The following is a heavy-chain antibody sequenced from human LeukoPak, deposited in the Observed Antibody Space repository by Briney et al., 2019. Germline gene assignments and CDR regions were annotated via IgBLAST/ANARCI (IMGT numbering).Heavy chain of an antibody. D-gene: IGHD6-13*01. Sequence: RGSLRLSCAASGFTFSSYAMTWVRQAPGKGVEWVSAIFDSGGTTYYADSVKGRFTISRDNSKNTLYLQMNSLRVADTAVYYCAKPPYSSNWYALNYWGRGTLVTVSS. CDR1: GFTFSSYA. CDR2: IFDSGGTT. J-gene: IGHJ4*02. V-gene: IGHV3-23*01. CDR3: AKPPYSSNWYALNY.